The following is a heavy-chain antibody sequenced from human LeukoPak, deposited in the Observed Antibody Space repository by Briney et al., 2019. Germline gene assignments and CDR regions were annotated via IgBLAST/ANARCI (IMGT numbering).Heavy chain of an antibody. Sequence: SVKVSCKASGGTFSSYAISWVRQAPGQGLEWMGGIIPIFATANYAQKFQGRVPITADESTSTAYMELSSLRSEDTAVYYCARGPITTRSHFDYWGQGTLVTVSS. CDR3: ARGPITTRSHFDY. CDR1: GGTFSSYA. V-gene: IGHV1-69*13. J-gene: IGHJ4*02. CDR2: IIPIFATA. D-gene: IGHD3-22*01.